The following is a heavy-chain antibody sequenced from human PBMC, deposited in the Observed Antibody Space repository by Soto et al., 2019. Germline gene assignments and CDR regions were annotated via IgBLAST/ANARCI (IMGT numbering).Heavy chain of an antibody. D-gene: IGHD5-18*01. V-gene: IGHV3-21*01. CDR3: AREYGDTAMPIDY. J-gene: IGHJ4*02. CDR2: ISSSSSYI. Sequence: EVQLVESGGGLVKPGGSLRLSCAASGFTFSSYSMNWVRQAPGKGLEWVSSISSSSSYIYYADSVKGRFTISRDNAKNSRYLQMNSLRAEDTAVYYCAREYGDTAMPIDYWGQGTLVPVSS. CDR1: GFTFSSYS.